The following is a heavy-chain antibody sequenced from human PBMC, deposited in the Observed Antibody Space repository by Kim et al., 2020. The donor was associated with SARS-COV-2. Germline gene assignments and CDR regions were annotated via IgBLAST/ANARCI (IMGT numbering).Heavy chain of an antibody. V-gene: IGHV1-69*13. J-gene: IGHJ6*02. CDR2: IIPIFGTA. CDR3: ATSAPRVGATDYYYYGMDV. D-gene: IGHD1-26*01. CDR1: GGTFSSYA. Sequence: SVKVSCKASGGTFSSYAISWVRQAPGQGLEWMGGIIPIFGTANYAQKFQGRVTITADESTSTAYMELSSLRSEDTAVYYCATSAPRVGATDYYYYGMDVWGQGTTVTVSS.